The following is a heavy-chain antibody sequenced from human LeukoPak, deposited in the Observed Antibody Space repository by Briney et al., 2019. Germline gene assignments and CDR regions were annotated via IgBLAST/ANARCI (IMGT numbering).Heavy chain of an antibody. CDR3: AKLTNYDSSGFDP. Sequence: GGSLRLSCAASGFSFSSYRMNWVRQAPGKGLEWVSAISGSGDSTYYADSVKGRFTISRDNSKNTLYLQMDSLRAEDTAVYYCAKLTNYDSSGFDPWGQGTLVTVSS. D-gene: IGHD3-22*01. V-gene: IGHV3-23*01. CDR1: GFSFSSYR. J-gene: IGHJ5*02. CDR2: ISGSGDST.